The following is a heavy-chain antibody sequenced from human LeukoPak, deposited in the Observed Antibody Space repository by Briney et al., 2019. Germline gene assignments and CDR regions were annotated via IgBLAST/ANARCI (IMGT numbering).Heavy chain of an antibody. CDR2: IYPGDSDT. J-gene: IGHJ3*02. CDR1: GYSFTNYW. D-gene: IGHD5-24*01. Sequence: GESLKISCKGSGYSFTNYWIGWVRQMPGKGLEWMGIIYPGDSDTRYSPSFQGQVTISADKSISTAYLHWSSLKASDTAMYYCARHQFIQSLQNPTPFHIWGQGTVVTVSS. CDR3: ARHQFIQSLQNPTPFHI. V-gene: IGHV5-51*01.